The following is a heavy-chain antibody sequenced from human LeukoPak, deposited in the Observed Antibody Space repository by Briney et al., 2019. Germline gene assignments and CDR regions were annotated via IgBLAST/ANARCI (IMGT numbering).Heavy chain of an antibody. Sequence: WASVKVSCKASGGTFSSYAISWVRQAPGQGLEWMGGIIPIFGTANYAQKFQGRVTITADESTSTAYMELSSLRSEDTAVYYCATARYCSSTSCGAGLPWFDPWGQGTLVTVSS. V-gene: IGHV1-69*01. D-gene: IGHD2-2*01. CDR3: ATARYCSSTSCGAGLPWFDP. CDR2: IIPIFGTA. J-gene: IGHJ5*02. CDR1: GGTFSSYA.